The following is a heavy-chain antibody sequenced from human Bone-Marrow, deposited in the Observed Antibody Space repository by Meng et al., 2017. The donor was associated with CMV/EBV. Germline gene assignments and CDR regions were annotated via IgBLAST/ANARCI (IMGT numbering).Heavy chain of an antibody. CDR3: ARSGAAGVRNWFDP. CDR2: IYYSGST. J-gene: IGHJ5*02. Sequence: SETLSLTCTVSGGSISSSSYYWGWIRQPPGKGLEWLGSIYYSGSTYYNPSLKSRVTISVDTSKNQFSLKLSSVTAADTAVYYCARSGAAGVRNWFDPWRQGTLVTVSS. D-gene: IGHD6-13*01. CDR1: GGSISSSSYY. V-gene: IGHV4-39*07.